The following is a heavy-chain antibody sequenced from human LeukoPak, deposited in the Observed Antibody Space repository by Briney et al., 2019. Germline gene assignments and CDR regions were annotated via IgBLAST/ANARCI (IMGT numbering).Heavy chain of an antibody. CDR1: GDSITGYS. Sequence: PSETLSLTCSVSGDSITGYSWSWIRQTPGKGLEWIGYIYYNGDTHYNPSLNSRLSMSVDTPKKQFSLNLRSVTAPDTAVYYCVRSPYGSSISNWFDPWGQGLLVTVSS. J-gene: IGHJ5*02. CDR2: IYYNGDT. V-gene: IGHV4-59*01. D-gene: IGHD3-10*01. CDR3: VRSPYGSSISNWFDP.